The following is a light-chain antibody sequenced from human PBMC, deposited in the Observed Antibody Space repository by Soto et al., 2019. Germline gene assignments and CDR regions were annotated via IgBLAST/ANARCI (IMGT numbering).Light chain of an antibody. CDR1: TGAVTNGHY. CDR3: LLSYNGPYV. J-gene: IGLJ1*01. Sequence: QAVVTQEPSLTVSPGGTVTPTCGSSTGAVTNGHYPYWFQQKPGQAPRTLIYDTTNRHSWTPARFSGSLLGGKAALTLSGAQPEDEAEYYCLLSYNGPYVFGTGTKVTV. CDR2: DTT. V-gene: IGLV7-46*01.